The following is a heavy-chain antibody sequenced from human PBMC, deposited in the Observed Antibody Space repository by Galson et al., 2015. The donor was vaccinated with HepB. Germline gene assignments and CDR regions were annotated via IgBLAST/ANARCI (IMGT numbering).Heavy chain of an antibody. D-gene: IGHD1-26*01. Sequence: QSGAEVTKPGESLKISCKGSGYSFTSYWIGWVRQMPGKGLEWMGIIYPGDSDTRYSPSFQGQVTISADKSISTAYLQWSSLKASDTAMYYCARGSSIVGATDWFDPWGQGTLVTVSS. CDR1: GYSFTSYW. J-gene: IGHJ5*02. CDR2: IYPGDSDT. V-gene: IGHV5-51*03. CDR3: ARGSSIVGATDWFDP.